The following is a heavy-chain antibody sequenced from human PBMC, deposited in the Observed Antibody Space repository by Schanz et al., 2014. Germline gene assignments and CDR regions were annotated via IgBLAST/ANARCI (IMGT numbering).Heavy chain of an antibody. J-gene: IGHJ6*02. V-gene: IGHV3-11*06. CDR3: ARVRRRIATPSTPSFRNYYYYAMDV. CDR2: ISSGSSYA. CDR1: GFTFRDYY. Sequence: QVQLVESGGGLVKPGGSLRLSCAASGFTFRDYYMSWIRQAPGKGLEWVSDISSGSSYANYADSVKGRFTISRDNAKNSLYLQMNSLRAEDTSVYFCARVRRRIATPSTPSFRNYYYYAMDVWSQGTTVTVSS. D-gene: IGHD6-13*01.